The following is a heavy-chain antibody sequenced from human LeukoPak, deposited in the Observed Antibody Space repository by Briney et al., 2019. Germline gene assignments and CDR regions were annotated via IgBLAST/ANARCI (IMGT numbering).Heavy chain of an antibody. CDR3: ARSALNWYFDL. J-gene: IGHJ2*01. V-gene: IGHV1-69*02. CDR1: GGTFSSYT. CDR2: IIPILGIA. Sequence: SVKVSCKASGGTFSSYTISWVRQAPGQGREWMGRIIPILGIANYAQKFQGRVTITADKSTRTAYMELSSLRSEDTAVYYCARSALNWYFDLWGRGTLVTVSS.